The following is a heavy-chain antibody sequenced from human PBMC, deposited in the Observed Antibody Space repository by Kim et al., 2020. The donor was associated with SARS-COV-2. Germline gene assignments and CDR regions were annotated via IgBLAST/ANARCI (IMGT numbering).Heavy chain of an antibody. CDR2: ISYGGNT. J-gene: IGHJ6*01. D-gene: IGHD3-3*01. Sequence: SETLSLTCAVQGGSFRDYYWTWIRQSPGKGLEWIGEISYGGNTNYNPSLGSRVTMSIATSRNSFSLKMTSVTAAATPVYYCARAYSLQYLDWTATTYYY. CDR1: GGSFRDYY. CDR3: ARAYSLQYLDWTATTYYY. V-gene: IGHV4-34*01.